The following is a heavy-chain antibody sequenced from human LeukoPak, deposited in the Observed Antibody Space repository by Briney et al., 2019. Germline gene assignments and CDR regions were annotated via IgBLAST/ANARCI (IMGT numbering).Heavy chain of an antibody. V-gene: IGHV3-7*01. CDR2: IKQDGSEK. D-gene: IGHD3-10*01. CDR1: GFTFSSSW. Sequence: PGGSLRLSCAASGFTFSSSWMTWVRQAPGKGLEWVANIKQDGSEKYYVDSVKGRFSISRDNAKNSLYLQMNSLRAEDTAVYYCAREPARGAPRDYLDYWGQGTLVTVSS. J-gene: IGHJ4*02. CDR3: AREPARGAPRDYLDY.